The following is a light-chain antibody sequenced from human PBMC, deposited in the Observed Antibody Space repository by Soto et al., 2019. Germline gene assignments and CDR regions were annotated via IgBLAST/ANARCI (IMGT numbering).Light chain of an antibody. J-gene: IGLJ3*02. CDR1: SSNIGNNY. CDR3: SSYTSSSTPWV. Sequence: QSVLTQSPSVSAAPGQTVTISCSGSSSNIGNNYVSWYQQLPGKAPKLMIYEVSNRPSGVSNRFSGSKSGNTASLTISGLQAEDEADYYCSSYTSSSTPWVFGGGTKVTVL. V-gene: IGLV2-14*01. CDR2: EVS.